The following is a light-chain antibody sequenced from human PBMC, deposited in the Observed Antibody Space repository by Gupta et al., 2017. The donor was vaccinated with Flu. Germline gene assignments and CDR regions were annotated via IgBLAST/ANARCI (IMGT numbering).Light chain of an antibody. CDR3: MQSIQVPWT. CDR2: EVF. J-gene: IGKJ1*01. CDR1: QSLLHSNGKTN. Sequence: VTRGQPASISCKSSQSLLHSNGKTNLYWYLQKAGQPPQILIYEVFNRFSGVPDRFSGGGSGTDFTLKISRVEAEDVGVYYCMQSIQVPWTFGQGTKVEIK. V-gene: IGKV2D-29*01.